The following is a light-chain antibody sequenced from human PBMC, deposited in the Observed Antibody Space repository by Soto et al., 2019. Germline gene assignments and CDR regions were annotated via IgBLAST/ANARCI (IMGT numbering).Light chain of an antibody. V-gene: IGKV3-11*01. CDR3: QQRFKWPLT. CDR2: DAS. J-gene: IGKJ4*01. CDR1: QSVSSY. Sequence: EIVLTQSPGTLSLSPGERATLSCRASQSVSSYLAWYQQKPGQAPRLLIYDASNRATGIPARFSGSGSGTDFTLTISSLEPEDFAIYFCQQRFKWPLTFGGGTKVEIK.